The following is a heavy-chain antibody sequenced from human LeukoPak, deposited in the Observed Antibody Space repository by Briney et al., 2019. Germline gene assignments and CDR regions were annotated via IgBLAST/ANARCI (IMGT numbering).Heavy chain of an antibody. CDR2: IRYDGSNK. Sequence: GGSPRLSCAASGFTFSSYSMNWVRQAPGKGLEWVAFIRYDGSNKYYADSVKGRFTISRDNSKNTLYLQMNSLRAEDTAVYYCARGIQLTFDYWGQGTLVTVSS. D-gene: IGHD5-18*01. V-gene: IGHV3-30*02. CDR1: GFTFSSYS. CDR3: ARGIQLTFDY. J-gene: IGHJ4*02.